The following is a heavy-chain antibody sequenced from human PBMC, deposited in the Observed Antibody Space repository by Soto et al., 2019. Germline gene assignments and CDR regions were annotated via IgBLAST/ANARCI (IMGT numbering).Heavy chain of an antibody. CDR1: GFTFSDYY. CDR3: ARELPFQYCSSTSCYVDY. CDR2: ISSSGSTI. D-gene: IGHD2-2*01. J-gene: IGHJ4*02. Sequence: GGSLRLSCAASGFTFSDYYMSWIRQAPGKGLEWVSYISSSGSTIYYADSVKGRFTISRDNAKNSLYLQMNSLRAEDTAVYYCARELPFQYCSSTSCYVDYWGQGTLVTVSS. V-gene: IGHV3-11*01.